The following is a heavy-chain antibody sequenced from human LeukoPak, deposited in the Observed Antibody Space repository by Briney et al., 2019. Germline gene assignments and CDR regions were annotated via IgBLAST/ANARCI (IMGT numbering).Heavy chain of an antibody. D-gene: IGHD5-12*01. CDR2: FDPEDGET. CDR1: GYTLTELS. V-gene: IGHV1-24*01. CDR3: ATDGARGYSGYETSYDY. Sequence: ASVKVSCMVSGYTLTELSMHWVRQAPGKGLEWMGGFDPEDGETIYAQKFQGRVTMTEDTSTDTAYMELSSLRSEDTAVYYCATDGARGYSGYETSYDYWGQGTLVTVSS. J-gene: IGHJ4*02.